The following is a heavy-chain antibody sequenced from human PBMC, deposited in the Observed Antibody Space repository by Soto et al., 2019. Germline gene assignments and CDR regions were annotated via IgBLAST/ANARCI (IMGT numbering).Heavy chain of an antibody. CDR1: GFTVGGDY. V-gene: IGHV3-53*01. CDR3: ARVLLRGGLDV. J-gene: IGHJ6*02. D-gene: IGHD1-26*01. Sequence: QLVESGGGLIQPGGSLRLSCAASGFTVGGDYISWVRQAPGKGLEWVSIMYTDGVTFYADSVRGRFTFSRDDSKITLYLQMSSLRAEDTAVYYCARVLLRGGLDVWGQGTTVTVSS. CDR2: MYTDGVT.